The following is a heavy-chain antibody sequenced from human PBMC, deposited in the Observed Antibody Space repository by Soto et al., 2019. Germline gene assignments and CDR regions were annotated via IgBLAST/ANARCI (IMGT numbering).Heavy chain of an antibody. V-gene: IGHV3-7*03. CDR1: GFMFGGYW. CDR3: ARVRATDYEIDY. D-gene: IGHD4-17*01. CDR2: IKRGGSEK. J-gene: IGHJ4*02. Sequence: PGGSLSLSCTASGFMFGGYWMTWVRHVPGKGLQWVANIKRGGSEKYYVDCVKGRFTISRDNADNSVFLDMTNLRVDDTATYYCARVRATDYEIDYWGQGALVTVSS.